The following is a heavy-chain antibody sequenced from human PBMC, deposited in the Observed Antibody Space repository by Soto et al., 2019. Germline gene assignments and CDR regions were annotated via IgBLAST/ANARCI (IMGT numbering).Heavy chain of an antibody. V-gene: IGHV1-18*04. CDR3: VRDQKYFRVNGNWFDS. J-gene: IGHJ5*01. D-gene: IGHD2-2*01. Sequence: ASVKVSCKASGYTSADFGISWVRQAPGQGLEWMGWVSGNNGASNPAPKVQGRITMTLDTSTGVSYMALRSLRSDDTAIYYCVRDQKYFRVNGNWFDSWGQGTLVNVS. CDR1: GYTSADFG. CDR2: VSGNNGAS.